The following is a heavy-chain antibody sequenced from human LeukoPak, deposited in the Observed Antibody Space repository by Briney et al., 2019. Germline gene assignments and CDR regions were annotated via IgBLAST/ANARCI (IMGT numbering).Heavy chain of an antibody. CDR1: GFTFSGSA. J-gene: IGHJ4*02. V-gene: IGHV3-73*01. CDR3: TRLDYGGNN. CDR2: IRSKANSYAT. D-gene: IGHD4-17*01. Sequence: PGRSLRLSCAASGFTFSGSAMHWVRQASGKGLEWVGRIRSKANSYATAYAASVKGRFTISRDDSKNTAYLQMNSLKTEDTAVYYCTRLDYGGNNWGQGTLVTVSS.